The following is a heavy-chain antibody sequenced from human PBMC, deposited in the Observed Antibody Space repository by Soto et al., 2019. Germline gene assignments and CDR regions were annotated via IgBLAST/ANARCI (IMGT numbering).Heavy chain of an antibody. CDR2: INHSGST. J-gene: IGHJ4*02. V-gene: IGHV4-34*01. D-gene: IGHD6-13*01. CDR3: ASYSRSSLDY. Sequence: QVQLQQWGAGLLKPSETLSLTCAVYGGSFSGYYWSWIRQPPGKGLEWIGEINHSGSTNYNPSLKSRVTILVDTSKNQFSLKLSSVTAADTAVYYCASYSRSSLDYWGQGTLVTVSS. CDR1: GGSFSGYY.